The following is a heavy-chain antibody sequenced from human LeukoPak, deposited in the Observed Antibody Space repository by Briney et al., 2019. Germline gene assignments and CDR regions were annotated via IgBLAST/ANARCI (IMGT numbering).Heavy chain of an antibody. V-gene: IGHV3-74*01. D-gene: IGHD4-23*01. Sequence: GGSLRLSCAAAGFTFKTYWMHWVRQAPGKGLVWVSHSNSDGSSTSYADSVRGRFTISRDNAKNTLYLQMNSLRAEDTAVYYCARDLKGPVNDVFDMWGQGTMVTVSS. CDR1: GFTFKTYW. CDR3: ARDLKGPVNDVFDM. J-gene: IGHJ3*02. CDR2: SNSDGSST.